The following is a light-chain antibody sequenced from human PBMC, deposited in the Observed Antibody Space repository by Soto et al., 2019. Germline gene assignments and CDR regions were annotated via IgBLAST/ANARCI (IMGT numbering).Light chain of an antibody. Sequence: QSVLTQPPSASGTPGQRVTISCSGGSSNIGSNTINWYQQLPGTAPKLLIYANNQRPSGVPDRFSGSKSGTSASLAISGLQSEDESEYYCAAWDDRMNGVIFGGGTKLTGL. CDR3: AAWDDRMNGVI. CDR2: ANN. J-gene: IGLJ2*01. CDR1: SSNIGSNT. V-gene: IGLV1-44*01.